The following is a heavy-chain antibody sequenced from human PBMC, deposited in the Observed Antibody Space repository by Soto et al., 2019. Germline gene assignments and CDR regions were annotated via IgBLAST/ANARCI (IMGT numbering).Heavy chain of an antibody. V-gene: IGHV4-39*01. CDR3: ASQLGYYFDH. CDR1: GGSISSSSYY. J-gene: IGHJ4*02. CDR2: VYYSGST. Sequence: PSETLSLTCTVSGGSISSSSYYWGWIRQPPGKGLEWIGSVYYSGSTYYNPSLKSRVTISVDTSKNQFSLKLNSVTSADTSVYYCASQLGYYFDHWGQGTLVTVS. D-gene: IGHD7-27*01.